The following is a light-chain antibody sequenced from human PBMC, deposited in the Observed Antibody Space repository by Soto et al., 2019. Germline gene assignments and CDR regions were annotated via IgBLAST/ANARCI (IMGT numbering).Light chain of an antibody. J-gene: IGKJ5*01. CDR3: QQYKSWPIT. CDR1: QSINSD. CDR2: GAS. Sequence: EIMMTQSPATLSVSPGETTRLSCRASQSINSDVAWYQQKVGQTPRLLIHGASTRATGTPARFSGSGSGTEFTLTISGLQSEDFAIYFCQQYKSWPITFGQGTRLEIK. V-gene: IGKV3-15*01.